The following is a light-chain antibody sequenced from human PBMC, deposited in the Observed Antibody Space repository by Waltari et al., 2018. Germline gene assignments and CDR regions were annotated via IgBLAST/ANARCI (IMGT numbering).Light chain of an antibody. CDR3: QQFYDWPLT. Sequence: EIVMTQSPATLSVSPGESVTLSCRASRTVNSNLAWYQQKPGQAPRLLISGPSTRATGIPARFSGTGSGPEFTLTISSVQSADFAVYYCQQFYDWPLTFGGGTKVELK. CDR2: GPS. V-gene: IGKV3-15*01. CDR1: RTVNSN. J-gene: IGKJ4*01.